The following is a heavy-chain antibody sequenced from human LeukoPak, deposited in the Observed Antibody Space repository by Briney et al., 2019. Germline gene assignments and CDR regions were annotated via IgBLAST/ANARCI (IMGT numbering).Heavy chain of an antibody. Sequence: GGSLRLSCAASGFTVSTNYMSWVRRAPGKGLEWVSVIYSGGNTYYADSVKGRFTISRDKSKNTLYLQMNSLRAEDTAVYYCARADFRELLSAYYYYGMDVWGQGTTVTVSS. CDR1: GFTVSTNY. V-gene: IGHV3-53*01. J-gene: IGHJ6*02. D-gene: IGHD3-10*01. CDR2: IYSGGNT. CDR3: ARADFRELLSAYYYYGMDV.